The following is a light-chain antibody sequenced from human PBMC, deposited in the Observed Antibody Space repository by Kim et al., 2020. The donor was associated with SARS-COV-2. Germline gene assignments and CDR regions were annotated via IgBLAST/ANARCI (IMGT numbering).Light chain of an antibody. Sequence: GQRVTISCSGSRYNIGTKPVNWYQQLPRTAPKCLLYSNKQRPSGVPDRFAGSKSGTSASLAISGLQSEDEADNYYAACDDCMNAWVFGGGPRLTVL. J-gene: IGLJ3*02. CDR3: AACDDCMNAWV. CDR1: RYNIGTKP. V-gene: IGLV1-44*01. CDR2: SNK.